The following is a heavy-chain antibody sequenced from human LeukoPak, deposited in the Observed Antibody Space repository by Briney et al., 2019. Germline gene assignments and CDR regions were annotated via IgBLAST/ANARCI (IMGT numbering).Heavy chain of an antibody. CDR3: VRAKISAAGVWLFDP. CDR2: IYNTGST. CDR1: GGSISSNY. D-gene: IGHD6-13*01. Sequence: PSETLSLTCTVSGGSISSNYWNWIRQPAGKGLEWIGRIYNTGSTNYNPSLESRVTMSVGTSKNQFSLKLGSVTAADTAVYYCVRAKISAAGVWLFDPWGQGTLITVSS. J-gene: IGHJ5*02. V-gene: IGHV4-4*07.